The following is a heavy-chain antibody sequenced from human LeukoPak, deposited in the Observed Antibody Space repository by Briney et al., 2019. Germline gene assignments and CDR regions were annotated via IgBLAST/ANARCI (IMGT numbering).Heavy chain of an antibody. CDR2: IYYSGST. Sequence: PSETLSLTCTVCGGSISSSSYYWGWIRQPPGKGLEWIGSIYYSGSTYYNPSLKSRVTISVDTSKNQFSLKLSSVTAADTAVYYCARVQDYYDSSGYSNWGQGTLVTVSS. J-gene: IGHJ4*02. CDR1: GGSISSSSYY. D-gene: IGHD3-22*01. V-gene: IGHV4-39*01. CDR3: ARVQDYYDSSGYSN.